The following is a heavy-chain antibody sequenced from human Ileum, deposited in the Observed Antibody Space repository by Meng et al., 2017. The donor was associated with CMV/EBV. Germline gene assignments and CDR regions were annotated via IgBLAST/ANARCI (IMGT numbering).Heavy chain of an antibody. V-gene: IGHV7-4-1*02. Sequence: QGHPVQSGSEFKKPGAPVKVSCKTSGYTFTSNKIIWVRQAPGQGPEWMGWIDTNTGNPTYAQGFTGRFVFSLDTSVNTAYLEISSLKAEDTAVYYCARDGLSGRYFDYWGQGTLVTVSS. CDR2: IDTNTGNP. CDR1: GYTFTSNK. J-gene: IGHJ4*02. CDR3: ARDGLSGRYFDY. D-gene: IGHD1-26*01.